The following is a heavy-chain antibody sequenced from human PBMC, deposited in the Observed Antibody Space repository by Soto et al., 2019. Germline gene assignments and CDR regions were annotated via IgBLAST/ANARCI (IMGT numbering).Heavy chain of an antibody. CDR2: ISISGVQ. J-gene: IGHJ4*02. CDR3: AKNYFFDS. V-gene: IGHV3-23*01. Sequence: EVQLSESGGGLVQPGGSLTLSCAASGFTFSSYAMSWARQAPGKGLEWVSSISISGVQHYADSVKGRFTISRDNSKNSLHLQLNSLRAEDTALYYCAKNYFFDSWAQGILVTV. CDR1: GFTFSSYA.